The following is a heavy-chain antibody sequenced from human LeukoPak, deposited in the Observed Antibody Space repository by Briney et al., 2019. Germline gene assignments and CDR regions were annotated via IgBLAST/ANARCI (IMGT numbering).Heavy chain of an antibody. V-gene: IGHV4-39*07. CDR2: IYYSGST. Sequence: SETLSLTCTVSGGSISSSRYYWGWIRQPPGKGLKWIGSIYYSGSTYYNPSLKSRVTISVDTSKNQFSLKLSSVTAADTAVYYCAREVDSSSWRYFDYWGQGTLVTVSS. J-gene: IGHJ4*02. CDR3: AREVDSSSWRYFDY. CDR1: GGSISSSRYY. D-gene: IGHD6-13*01.